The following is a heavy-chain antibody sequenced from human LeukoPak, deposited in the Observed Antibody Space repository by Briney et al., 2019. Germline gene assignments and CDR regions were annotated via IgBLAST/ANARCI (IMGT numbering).Heavy chain of an antibody. CDR3: AIDSGSYSRAGRDAFDI. D-gene: IGHD1-26*01. Sequence: ASVKVSCKASGYTFTSYDINWVRQATGQGLEWMGGFDPEDGETIYAQKFQGRVTMTEDTSTDTAYMELSSLRSEDTAVYYCAIDSGSYSRAGRDAFDIWGQGTMVTVSS. J-gene: IGHJ3*02. CDR2: FDPEDGET. CDR1: GYTFTSYD. V-gene: IGHV1-24*01.